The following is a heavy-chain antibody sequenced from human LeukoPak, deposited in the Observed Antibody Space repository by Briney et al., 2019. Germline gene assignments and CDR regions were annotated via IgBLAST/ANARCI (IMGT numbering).Heavy chain of an antibody. J-gene: IGHJ4*02. Sequence: SVKVSCKASGGTFSSYAIDWVRQAPGQGLEWMGGIIPIFGTANYAQKFQGRVTITPDESTSTAYMELSSLRSEDTAVYYCARGVVGATTGAYSFDYRGRGTLVTVSS. CDR3: ARGVVGATTGAYSFDY. V-gene: IGHV1-69*13. D-gene: IGHD1-26*01. CDR2: IIPIFGTA. CDR1: GGTFSSYA.